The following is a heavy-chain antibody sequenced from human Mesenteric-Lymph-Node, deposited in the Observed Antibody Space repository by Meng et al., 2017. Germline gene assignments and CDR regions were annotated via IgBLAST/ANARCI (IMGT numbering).Heavy chain of an antibody. V-gene: IGHV3-21*06. CDR3: ARDTLSEGTGFQH. Sequence: GESLKISCAASGFPFTTYTMNWVRQAPGQGLEWVSSVSGSGYITYADSLKGRFTNSRDNAENSVYLQMNSPRAEDTAVYYCARDTLSEGTGFQHWGQGNRV. D-gene: IGHD3-16*01. CDR1: GFPFTTYT. J-gene: IGHJ1*01. CDR2: VSGSGYI.